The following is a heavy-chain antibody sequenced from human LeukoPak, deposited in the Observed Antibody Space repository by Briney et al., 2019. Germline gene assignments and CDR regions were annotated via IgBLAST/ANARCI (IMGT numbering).Heavy chain of an antibody. V-gene: IGHV3-30*02. CDR3: AKRDGYNSGPFDY. CDR2: IQSDGSDQ. D-gene: IGHD5-24*01. J-gene: IGHJ4*02. Sequence: PGGSLRLSCAASGFTVSSYYMNWVRQAPGKELEWVAFIQSDGSDQYYADSVKGRLSISRDNSKNTLYLQMNSLRTEDTAVYYCAKRDGYNSGPFDYWGQGTLVTVSS. CDR1: GFTVSSYY.